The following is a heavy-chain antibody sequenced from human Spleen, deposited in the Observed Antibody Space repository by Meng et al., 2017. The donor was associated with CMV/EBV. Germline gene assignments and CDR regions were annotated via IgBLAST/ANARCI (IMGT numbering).Heavy chain of an antibody. CDR1: GFTFSNSW. CDR2: INSDGSTT. J-gene: IGHJ4*02. D-gene: IGHD6-6*01. V-gene: IGHV3-74*01. CDR3: ASSIIAACDY. Sequence: SCAASGFTFSNSWRHWVRQAPGKGLVWVSRINSDGSTTNYADSVKGRFTISRDNARNTLYLQMNNLRAEDTAVYYCASSIIAACDYWGQGTLVTVSS.